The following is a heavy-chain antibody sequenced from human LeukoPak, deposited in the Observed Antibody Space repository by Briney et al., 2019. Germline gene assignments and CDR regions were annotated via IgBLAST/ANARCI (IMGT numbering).Heavy chain of an antibody. Sequence: ASVKVSCKASGYTFTGYYMHWVRQAPGQGLEWMGWINPNSGGTNYAQKFQGRVAMTRDTSISTAYMELSRLRSDDTAVYYCASLPGIAAAGVDYWGQGTLVTVSS. V-gene: IGHV1-2*02. CDR3: ASLPGIAAAGVDY. CDR2: INPNSGGT. CDR1: GYTFTGYY. J-gene: IGHJ4*02. D-gene: IGHD6-13*01.